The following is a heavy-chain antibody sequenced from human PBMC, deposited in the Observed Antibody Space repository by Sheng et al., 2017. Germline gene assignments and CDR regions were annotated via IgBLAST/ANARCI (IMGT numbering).Heavy chain of an antibody. D-gene: IGHD3-3*01. CDR3: ARDIAHITIFGVAPRYFDY. CDR1: GYSISSGYY. CDR2: IYHSGST. Sequence: QVQLQESGPGLVKPSETLSLTCTVSGYSISSGYYWGWIRQPPGKGLEWIGSIYHSGSTYYNPSLKSRVTISVDTSKNQFSLKLSSVTAADTAVYYCARDIAHITIFGVAPRYFDYWGQGTLVTVSS. J-gene: IGHJ4*02. V-gene: IGHV4-38-2*02.